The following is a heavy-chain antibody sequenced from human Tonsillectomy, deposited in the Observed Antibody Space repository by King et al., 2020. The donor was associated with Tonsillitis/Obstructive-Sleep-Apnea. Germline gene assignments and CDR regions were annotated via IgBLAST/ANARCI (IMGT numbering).Heavy chain of an antibody. J-gene: IGHJ6*03. Sequence: VQLQQWGAGLLKPSETLSLTCAVYGGSFSGYYWSWIRQPPGKGLEWIGEINHSGSTNYNPSLKSRVTISVDTSKNQFSLKLSSVTAADTAVYYCARGCEDYDFWSGYNYYYYYMDVWGKGTTVTVSS. CDR1: GGSFSGYY. D-gene: IGHD3-3*01. CDR3: ARGCEDYDFWSGYNYYYYYMDV. V-gene: IGHV4-34*01. CDR2: INHSGST.